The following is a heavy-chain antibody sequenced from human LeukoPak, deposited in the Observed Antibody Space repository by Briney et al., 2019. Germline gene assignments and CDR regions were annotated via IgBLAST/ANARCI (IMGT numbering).Heavy chain of an antibody. Sequence: GGSLRLSCAASGFTFSNYWMNWVRQVPGKGLEWVATIKQDGGERYYVDSVEGRFTISRDNGKTSVYLQMNSLRADDTAVYYCARSRAAVVMGELIPSFYYGMDVWGQGTTVTVSS. CDR3: ARSRAAVVMGELIPSFYYGMDV. CDR1: GFTFSNYW. D-gene: IGHD3-16*01. CDR2: IKQDGGER. V-gene: IGHV3-7*03. J-gene: IGHJ6*02.